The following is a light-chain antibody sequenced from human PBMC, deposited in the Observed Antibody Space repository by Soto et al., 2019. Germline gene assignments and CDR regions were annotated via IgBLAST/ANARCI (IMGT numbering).Light chain of an antibody. V-gene: IGLV1-40*01. CDR1: SSNIGAGYD. J-gene: IGLJ2*01. CDR3: QSYDSSLSGSPHVV. Sequence: QSVLTQPPSVSGAPGQRVTISCTGSSSNIGAGYDVHWYQQLPGTAPKLLIYGNSNRPSGVPDRFSGSKSGTSASLAITGLQAEDEADYYCQSYDSSLSGSPHVVFGGGTKLTVL. CDR2: GNS.